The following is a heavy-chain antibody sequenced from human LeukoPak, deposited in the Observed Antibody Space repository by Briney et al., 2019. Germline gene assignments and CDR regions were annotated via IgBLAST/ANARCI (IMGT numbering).Heavy chain of an antibody. Sequence: SVKVSCKASGGTFSSYAISWVRQAPGQGLEWMGRIIPILGIANYAQKFQGRVTITADKSTSTAYMELSSLRSEDTAVYYRARGYYYYDSSGYRHWGQGTLVTVSS. CDR2: IIPILGIA. CDR3: ARGYYYYDSSGYRH. V-gene: IGHV1-69*04. D-gene: IGHD3-22*01. CDR1: GGTFSSYA. J-gene: IGHJ4*02.